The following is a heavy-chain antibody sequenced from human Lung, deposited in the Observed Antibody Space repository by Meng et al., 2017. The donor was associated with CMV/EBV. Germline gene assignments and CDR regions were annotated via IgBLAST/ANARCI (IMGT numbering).Heavy chain of an antibody. CDR3: ARGARRLNSPYHYYYGMDV. CDR1: GGSISSYY. Sequence: SETLSLXCTVSGGSISSYYWSWIRQPPGKGLEWIGYIYYSGSTNYNPSLKSRVTISVDTSKNQFSLKLSSVTAADTAVYYCARGARRLNSPYHYYYGMDVXGHGXTVTVSS. CDR2: IYYSGST. J-gene: IGHJ6*02. D-gene: IGHD5-18*01. V-gene: IGHV4-59*01.